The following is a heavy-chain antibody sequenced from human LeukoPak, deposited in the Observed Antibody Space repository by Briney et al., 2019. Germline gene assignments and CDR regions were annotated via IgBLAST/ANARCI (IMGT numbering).Heavy chain of an antibody. V-gene: IGHV3-30*04. Sequence: GGSLRLSCAASGFTFSSYAMHWVRQAPGKGLEGVAVISYDGSNKYYADSVKGRFTISRDNSKNTLYLQMNSLRAEDTAVYYCARDRWFGELLGDYWGQGTLVTVSS. CDR1: GFTFSSYA. D-gene: IGHD3-10*01. CDR3: ARDRWFGELLGDY. J-gene: IGHJ4*02. CDR2: ISYDGSNK.